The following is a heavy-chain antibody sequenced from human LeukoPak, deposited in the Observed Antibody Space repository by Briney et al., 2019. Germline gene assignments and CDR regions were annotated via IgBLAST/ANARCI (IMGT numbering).Heavy chain of an antibody. CDR1: GDSISSYY. CDR3: ARENSSSDRYYYYYGMDV. J-gene: IGHJ6*02. V-gene: IGHV4-59*01. Sequence: PSETLSLTCTVSGDSISSYYWSWIRQLPGKGLEWIGYIYYSGSTNYNPSLKSRVTISVDTSKNQFSLKLSSVTAADTAVYYCARENSSSDRYYYYYGMDVWGQGTTVTVSS. D-gene: IGHD6-6*01. CDR2: IYYSGST.